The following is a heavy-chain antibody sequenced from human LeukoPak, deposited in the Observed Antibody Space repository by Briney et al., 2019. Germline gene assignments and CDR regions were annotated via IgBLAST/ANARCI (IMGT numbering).Heavy chain of an antibody. D-gene: IGHD5-24*01. CDR3: AKDYGWLQSYGGFDY. CDR2: ISYDGSNK. CDR1: GFTFSSYG. V-gene: IGHV3-30*18. Sequence: GGSLRLSCAASGFTFSSYGMHRVRQAPGKGLEWVAVISYDGSNKYYADSVKGRFTISRDNSKNTLYLQMNSLRAEDTAVYYCAKDYGWLQSYGGFDYWGQGTLVTVSS. J-gene: IGHJ4*02.